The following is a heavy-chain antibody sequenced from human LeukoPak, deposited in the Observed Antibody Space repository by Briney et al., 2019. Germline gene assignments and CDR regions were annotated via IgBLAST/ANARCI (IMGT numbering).Heavy chain of an antibody. J-gene: IGHJ4*02. V-gene: IGHV4-39*07. CDR1: GASISNNNYY. CDR3: SRGYPRLGEFDS. Sequence: SETLSLTCTVSGASISNNNYYWGWIRQPPGEGPEWIGTISYSGTTYYNPSLKSRVTVSIDTSKNRLSLKLTSMTAADTAVYYCSRGYPRLGEFDSWGQGTLVTVSS. D-gene: IGHD3-16*01. CDR2: ISYSGTT.